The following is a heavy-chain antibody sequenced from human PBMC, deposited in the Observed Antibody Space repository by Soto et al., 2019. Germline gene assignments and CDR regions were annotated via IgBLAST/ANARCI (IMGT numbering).Heavy chain of an antibody. Sequence: GGSLRLSCAASGFTFSSYGMHWVRQAPGKGLEWVAVIWYDGSNKYYADSVKGRFTISRDNSKNTLYLQMNSLRAEDTAVYYCARDRVAAKSYYYYGMDVWGQGTTVTVSS. D-gene: IGHD2-15*01. CDR1: GFTFSSYG. V-gene: IGHV3-33*01. CDR2: IWYDGSNK. J-gene: IGHJ6*02. CDR3: ARDRVAAKSYYYYGMDV.